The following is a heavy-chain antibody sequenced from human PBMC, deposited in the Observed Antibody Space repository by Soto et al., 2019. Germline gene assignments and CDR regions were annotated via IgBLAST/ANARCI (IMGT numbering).Heavy chain of an antibody. CDR1: GYTFTSYD. CDR2: MNPNSGNT. Sequence: ASVKVSCKASGYTFTSYDINWVRQATGQGLEWMGWMNPNSGNTGYAQKFQGRVTMTRNTSISTAYMELSSLRSEDTAVYYCARRSPYYDFWSGSRRGWFDPWGQGTLVTAPQ. CDR3: ARRSPYYDFWSGSRRGWFDP. J-gene: IGHJ5*02. D-gene: IGHD3-3*01. V-gene: IGHV1-8*01.